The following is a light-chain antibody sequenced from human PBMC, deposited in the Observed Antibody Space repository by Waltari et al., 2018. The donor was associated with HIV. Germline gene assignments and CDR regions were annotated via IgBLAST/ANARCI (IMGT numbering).Light chain of an antibody. Sequence: DIQLTQSPPFLSASVGDRVTISCRATQGISTSLAWYQQKPGKPPKLLIHAAFTLQSGVPSRFSGSGFGTEFTLTISSLQPEDFATYYCQQLNTYPWTFGQGTKVEIK. CDR1: QGISTS. V-gene: IGKV1-9*01. J-gene: IGKJ1*01. CDR2: AAF. CDR3: QQLNTYPWT.